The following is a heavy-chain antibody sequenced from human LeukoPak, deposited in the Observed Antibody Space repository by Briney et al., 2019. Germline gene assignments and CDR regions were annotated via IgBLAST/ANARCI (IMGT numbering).Heavy chain of an antibody. Sequence: PSETLSLTCTVSGGSISSSSYYWGWIRQPPGKGLEWIGSIYYSGTTYYNPSLKSQVTISVDTSKNQFSLKLSSVTAADTAVYYCARHEYSSPWYWGQGTLVTVSS. CDR1: GGSISSSSYY. CDR2: IYYSGTT. CDR3: ARHEYSSPWY. J-gene: IGHJ4*02. D-gene: IGHD6-6*01. V-gene: IGHV4-39*01.